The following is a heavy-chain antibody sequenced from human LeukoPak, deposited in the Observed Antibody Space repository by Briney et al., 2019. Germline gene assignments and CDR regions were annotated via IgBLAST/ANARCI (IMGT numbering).Heavy chain of an antibody. CDR3: ARDPVRAYYDILTGFPTPLDY. V-gene: IGHV1-18*01. CDR2: ISAYNGNT. J-gene: IGHJ4*02. CDR1: GYTFTSYG. Sequence: ASVKVSCKASGYTFTSYGISWVRQAPGQGLEWMGWISAYNGNTNYAQKLQGRVTMTTDTSTSTAYMELRSLRSDDTAVYYCARDPVRAYYDILTGFPTPLDYWGQGTLVTVSS. D-gene: IGHD3-9*01.